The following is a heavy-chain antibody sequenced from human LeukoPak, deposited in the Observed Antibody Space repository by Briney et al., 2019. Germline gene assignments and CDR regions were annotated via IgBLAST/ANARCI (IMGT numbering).Heavy chain of an antibody. CDR3: ARAGRGYNYGFVPSEVDYYYYCMDV. V-gene: IGHV4-59*01. J-gene: IGHJ6*03. CDR1: GGSFSGYF. D-gene: IGHD5-18*01. CDR2: VYYTGSS. Sequence: PSETLSLTCAVYGGSFSGYFWTWIRQPLGKGLEWIGYVYYTGSSNYNPSLKSRVTISVDTSKNQFSLKLNSVTAADTAVYYCARAGRGYNYGFVPSEVDYYYYCMDVWGKGNTVTVSS.